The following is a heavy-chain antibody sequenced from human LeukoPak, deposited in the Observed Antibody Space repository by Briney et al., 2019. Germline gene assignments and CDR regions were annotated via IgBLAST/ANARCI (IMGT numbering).Heavy chain of an antibody. V-gene: IGHV4-59*01. CDR3: ARSPLLWFGELSTATDYMDV. Sequence: PSETLSLTCTVSGGSISSYYWSWIRQPPGKGLEWIGYIYYSGSTNYNPPLKSRVTISVDTSKNQFSLKLSSVTAADTAVYYCARSPLLWFGELSTATDYMDVWGKGTTVTISS. D-gene: IGHD3-10*01. J-gene: IGHJ6*03. CDR1: GGSISSYY. CDR2: IYYSGST.